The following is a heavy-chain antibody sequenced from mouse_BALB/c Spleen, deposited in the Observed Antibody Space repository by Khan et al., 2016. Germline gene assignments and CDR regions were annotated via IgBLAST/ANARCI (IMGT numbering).Heavy chain of an antibody. Sequence: VQLKQSGPGLVKPSQSLSLTCTVTGYSITSDYAWNWIRQFPGNKLEWMGYISYSGSTSYNPSLKSRISITRDTSKNQFFLQLNSVTTEDTATYYSARDYYGSSYFDYWGQGTTLTVSS. CDR3: ARDYYGSSYFDY. J-gene: IGHJ2*01. CDR1: GYSITSDYA. V-gene: IGHV3-2*02. CDR2: ISYSGST. D-gene: IGHD1-1*01.